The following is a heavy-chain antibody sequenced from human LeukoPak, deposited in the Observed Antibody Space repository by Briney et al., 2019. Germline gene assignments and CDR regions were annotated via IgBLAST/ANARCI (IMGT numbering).Heavy chain of an antibody. D-gene: IGHD6-13*01. Sequence: GGSLRLSCAASGFTFSSYGMHWIRQAPGKGLEWVSYISSASGSIYYADSVKGRFTISRDNAKNSLYLHLSSLRAEDTAVYYCVRDAQHLIPQPYFFDYWGQGTLVTVSS. CDR2: ISSASGSI. V-gene: IGHV3-48*04. CDR3: VRDAQHLIPQPYFFDY. CDR1: GFTFSSYG. J-gene: IGHJ4*02.